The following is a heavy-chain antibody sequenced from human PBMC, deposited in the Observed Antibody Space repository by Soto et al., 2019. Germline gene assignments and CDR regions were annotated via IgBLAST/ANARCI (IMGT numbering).Heavy chain of an antibody. CDR3: ARGIMIKFGGVIAIPDY. Sequence: ASVKVSCKASGYTFTSYDINWVRQATGQGLEWMGWMNPNSGNTGYAQKFQGRVTMTRNTSISTAYMELSSLRSEDTAVYYCARGIMIKFGGVIAIPDYCGQGPLVTVYS. V-gene: IGHV1-8*01. J-gene: IGHJ4*02. CDR1: GYTFTSYD. CDR2: MNPNSGNT. D-gene: IGHD3-16*02.